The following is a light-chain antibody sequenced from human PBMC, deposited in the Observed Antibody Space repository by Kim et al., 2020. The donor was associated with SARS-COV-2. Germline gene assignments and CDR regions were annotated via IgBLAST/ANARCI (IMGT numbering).Light chain of an antibody. V-gene: IGLV3-19*01. CDR1: SLRRYY. CDR3: NSRDSSGNHLFYV. Sequence: SSELTQDPALSVALGQTVRITCQGDSLRRYYASWYQQKPGQAPVLVIYGKNNRPSGIPDRFSGSSSGNTASLTITGAQAEDEADYYCNSRDSSGNHLFYV. CDR2: GKN. J-gene: IGLJ1*01.